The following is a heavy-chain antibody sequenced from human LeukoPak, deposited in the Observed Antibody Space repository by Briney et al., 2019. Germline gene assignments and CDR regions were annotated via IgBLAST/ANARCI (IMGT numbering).Heavy chain of an antibody. D-gene: IGHD3-3*01. CDR2: IKQDGSEK. CDR3: ARERQNKDFWSGGDY. Sequence: GGALRLSCAASGFTFSTYWMGWVRQAPGKGLEWVANIKQDGSEKYYVDSVKGRFTISRDNAKNSLYLQMNTLRPEDTAVYYCARERQNKDFWSGGDYWGQVTLVTVSS. J-gene: IGHJ4*02. CDR1: GFTFSTYW. V-gene: IGHV3-7*01.